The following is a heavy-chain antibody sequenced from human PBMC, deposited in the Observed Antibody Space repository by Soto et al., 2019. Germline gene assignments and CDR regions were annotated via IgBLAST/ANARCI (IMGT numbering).Heavy chain of an antibody. CDR3: ARYVNPYDTAVWFDP. CDR1: GGSTRNYF. D-gene: IGHD3-9*01. J-gene: IGHJ5*02. Sequence: PSETLSLTCTVSGGSTRNYFWSWIRQPPGKGLEWIGCIYYSGTTNYNSSLKSRVTISLDTSKNQFSLRLRSVTAADTALYYCARYVNPYDTAVWFDPWGQGTLVTVSS. CDR2: IYYSGTT. V-gene: IGHV4-59*01.